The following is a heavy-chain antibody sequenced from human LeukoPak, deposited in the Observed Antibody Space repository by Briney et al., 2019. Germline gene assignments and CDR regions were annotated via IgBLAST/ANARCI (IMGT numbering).Heavy chain of an antibody. J-gene: IGHJ4*02. Sequence: SVKVSCKASGGTFSSYAISWVRQAPGQGLEWMGGIIPIFGTANYAQKFQGRVTITADESTSTAYMELSSLRSEDTAVYYCARSPSYSSSWYVFNYWGQGTLVTVSS. V-gene: IGHV1-69*13. CDR1: GGTFSSYA. CDR3: ARSPSYSSSWYVFNY. CDR2: IIPIFGTA. D-gene: IGHD6-13*01.